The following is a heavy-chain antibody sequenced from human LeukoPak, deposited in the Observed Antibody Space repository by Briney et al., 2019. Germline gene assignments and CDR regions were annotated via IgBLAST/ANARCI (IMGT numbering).Heavy chain of an antibody. D-gene: IGHD2-2*02. CDR2: ISGSGGGT. CDR1: GFTVSSNY. Sequence: GGSLRLSCAASGFTVSSNYMSWVRQAPGKGLEWVSAISGSGGGTYYTDSVKGRFTISRDNSKNTLYLQMNSLRAEDTAVYYCARGPYCSTTTCYTTGLFDYWGQGTLVTVSS. J-gene: IGHJ4*02. CDR3: ARGPYCSTTTCYTTGLFDY. V-gene: IGHV3-23*01.